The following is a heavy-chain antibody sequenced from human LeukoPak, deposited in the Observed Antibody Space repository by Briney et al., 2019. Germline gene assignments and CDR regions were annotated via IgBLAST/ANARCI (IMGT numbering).Heavy chain of an antibody. CDR1: GFTFSDYY. CDR3: ARETKTTQRECPSNDY. Sequence: GGSLRLSCAASGFTFSDYYMSWIRQAPGKGLEWVSYISSSGSTIYYADSVKGRFTISRDNAKNSLYLQMNSLRAEDTAVYHCARETKTTQRECPSNDYWGQGTLVTVSS. D-gene: IGHD1-14*01. CDR2: ISSSGSTI. J-gene: IGHJ4*02. V-gene: IGHV3-11*04.